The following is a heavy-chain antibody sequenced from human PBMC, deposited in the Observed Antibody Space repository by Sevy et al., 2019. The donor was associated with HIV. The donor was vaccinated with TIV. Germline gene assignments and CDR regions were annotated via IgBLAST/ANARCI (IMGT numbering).Heavy chain of an antibody. J-gene: IGHJ5*02. CDR2: IYYSGST. Sequence: SETLSLTCTVSGGSISSSSNYWGWIRQPPGKGLEWIGSIYYSGSTYYNPSLKSRVTISVDTSKNQFSLKLSSVTAADTAVYYCARLGTYYYDSSGYYYNWFDPWGQGTLVTVSS. CDR3: ARLGTYYYDSSGYYYNWFDP. CDR1: GGSISSSSNY. V-gene: IGHV4-39*01. D-gene: IGHD3-22*01.